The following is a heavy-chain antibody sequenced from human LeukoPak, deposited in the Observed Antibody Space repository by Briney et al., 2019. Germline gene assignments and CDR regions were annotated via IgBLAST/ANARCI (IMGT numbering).Heavy chain of an antibody. CDR3: AREYCSSTGCYNWFDP. CDR1: GGSISSYY. Sequence: SETLSLTCTVSGGSISSYYWSWIRQPPGKGLEWIGYIYYSGSTNYNPSLKSRVTISVDTSKNQFSLKLSSVTAADTAVYYCAREYCSSTGCYNWFDPWGQGTLVTVSS. J-gene: IGHJ5*02. D-gene: IGHD2-2*01. CDR2: IYYSGST. V-gene: IGHV4-59*01.